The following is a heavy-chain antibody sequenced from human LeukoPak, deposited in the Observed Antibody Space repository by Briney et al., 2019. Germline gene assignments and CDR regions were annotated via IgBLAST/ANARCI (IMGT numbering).Heavy chain of an antibody. CDR2: IRSDGSIK. Sequence: PGGSLRLSCAASGFTFSSYATSWVRQAPGKGLEWVAFIRSDGSIKYYADSVKGRFTISRDNSKNTLYLQVNSLRAEDTAVYFCAKDVPAAYFDYWGQGTLVTVSS. D-gene: IGHD2-2*01. CDR1: GFTFSSYA. V-gene: IGHV3-30*02. J-gene: IGHJ4*02. CDR3: AKDVPAAYFDY.